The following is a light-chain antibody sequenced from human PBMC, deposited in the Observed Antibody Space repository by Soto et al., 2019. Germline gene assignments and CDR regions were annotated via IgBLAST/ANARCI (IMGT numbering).Light chain of an antibody. CDR3: QHSYSSPPWT. CDR1: QSISTY. J-gene: IGKJ1*01. CDR2: RAS. Sequence: DIQMTQSPSSLSASVGDRVTIACRAIQSISTYLNWYQQKPGTAPRLLIYRASTVKTGVPPRFSGSGSGRDFTLTISSLRPDDIATYFCQHSYSSPPWTFGPGTKVDIK. V-gene: IGKV1-39*01.